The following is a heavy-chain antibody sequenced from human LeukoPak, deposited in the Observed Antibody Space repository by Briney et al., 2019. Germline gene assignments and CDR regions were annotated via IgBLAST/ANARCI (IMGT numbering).Heavy chain of an antibody. D-gene: IGHD5-18*01. Sequence: GRSLRLSCAASGFTFSSYAMHWVRQAPGKGLEWVAVISYDGSNKYYADSVKGRFTISRDNSKNTLHLQMNSLRAEDTAVYYCARESLGYSYGSYWFDPWGQGTLVTVSS. CDR3: ARESLGYSYGSYWFDP. CDR1: GFTFSSYA. V-gene: IGHV3-30*04. CDR2: ISYDGSNK. J-gene: IGHJ5*02.